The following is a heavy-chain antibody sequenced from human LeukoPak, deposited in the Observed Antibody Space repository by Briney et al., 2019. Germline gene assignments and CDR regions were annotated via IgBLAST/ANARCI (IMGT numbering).Heavy chain of an antibody. CDR1: GFTFSSYS. V-gene: IGHV3-21*01. CDR3: ARESTSGSWTPNFDY. J-gene: IGHJ4*02. CDR2: ISSSSSYI. D-gene: IGHD6-13*01. Sequence: GGSLRLSCAASGFTFSSYSMNWVRQAPGKGLEWASSISSSSSYIYYADSVKGRFTTSRDNAKNSLYLQMNSLRAEDTAVYYCARESTSGSWTPNFDYWGQGTLVTVSS.